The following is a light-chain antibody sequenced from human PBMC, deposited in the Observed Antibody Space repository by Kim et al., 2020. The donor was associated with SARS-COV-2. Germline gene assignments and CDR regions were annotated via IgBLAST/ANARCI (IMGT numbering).Light chain of an antibody. Sequence: ASVGGRVTINCRASQSISNWLAWYQQKPGKAPKLLISKASSLESGVPSRFSGSQSGTEFTLTISSLQPDDFANYYCQQYDNYPWTFGQGTKVDIK. CDR1: QSISNW. J-gene: IGKJ1*01. CDR2: KAS. V-gene: IGKV1-5*03. CDR3: QQYDNYPWT.